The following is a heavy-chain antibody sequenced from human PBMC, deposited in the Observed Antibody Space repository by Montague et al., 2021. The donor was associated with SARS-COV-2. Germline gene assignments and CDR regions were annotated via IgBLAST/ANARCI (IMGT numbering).Heavy chain of an antibody. Sequence: SLRLSCAASGFTFSNYDMNWVRQAPGKGPEWISSISTSAYTTSYAGSVKGRFTISRDNGENSLYLQMNSLRVEDTAVYYCTRDYRSIVGDGLDIWGQGTKVTVSS. J-gene: IGHJ3*02. CDR1: GFTFSNYD. CDR3: TRDYRSIVGDGLDI. V-gene: IGHV3-48*03. CDR2: ISTSAYTT. D-gene: IGHD3-16*02.